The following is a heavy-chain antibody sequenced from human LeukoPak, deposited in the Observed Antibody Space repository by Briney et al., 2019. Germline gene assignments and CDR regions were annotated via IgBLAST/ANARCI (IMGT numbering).Heavy chain of an antibody. J-gene: IGHJ6*03. CDR2: IYTSGST. D-gene: IGHD6-13*01. V-gene: IGHV4-4*07. Sequence: PSETLSLTCTVSGGSISSYYWSWIRQPAGKGLEWIGRIYTSGSTNYNPSLKSRVTMSVDTSKNQFSLKLSSVTAADTAVYYCARVGIAAAGTGYYYMDVWGKGTTVTVSS. CDR3: ARVGIAAAGTGYYYMDV. CDR1: GGSISSYY.